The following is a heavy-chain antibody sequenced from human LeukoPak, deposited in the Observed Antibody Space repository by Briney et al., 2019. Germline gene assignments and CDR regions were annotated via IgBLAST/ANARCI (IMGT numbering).Heavy chain of an antibody. Sequence: SVKVSCKAFGYTFTNHAMHWVRQAPGQRLEWMGGIIPIFGTANYAQKFQGRVTITADESTSTAYMELSSLRSEDTAVYYCARDRWGRGYSGYYGMDVWGQGTTVTVSS. J-gene: IGHJ6*02. CDR3: ARDRWGRGYSGYYGMDV. CDR2: IIPIFGTA. D-gene: IGHD5-12*01. V-gene: IGHV1-69*13. CDR1: GYTFTNHA.